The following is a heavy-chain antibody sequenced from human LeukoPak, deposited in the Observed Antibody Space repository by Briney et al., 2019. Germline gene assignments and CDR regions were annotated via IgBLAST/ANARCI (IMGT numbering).Heavy chain of an antibody. J-gene: IGHJ4*02. CDR1: GGSFSGYY. CDR2: INHSGST. V-gene: IGHV4-34*01. D-gene: IGHD6-13*01. Sequence: PSETLSLTCADYGGSFSGYYWSWIRQPPGKGLEWIGEINHSGSTNYNPSLKSRVTISVDTSKNQFSLKLSSVTAADTAVYYCARGIIYEAAAGFDYWGQGTLVTVSS. CDR3: ARGIIYEAAAGFDY.